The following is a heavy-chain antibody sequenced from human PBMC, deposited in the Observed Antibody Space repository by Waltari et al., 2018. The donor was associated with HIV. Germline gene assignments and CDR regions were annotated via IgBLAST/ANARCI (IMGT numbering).Heavy chain of an antibody. J-gene: IGHJ6*02. CDR3: ARGSRRLVPAASIHYGMDV. CDR2: IYYSGST. CDR1: GCSISSDAYS. V-gene: IGHV4-30-4*01. Sequence: QVQLQESGPGLVKPSQPLSLTCTVSGCSISSDAYSRRCIRHPHWKALEWIGYIYYSGSTSYNPSLKSRVTISVDTSKNQFSLRLSSVTAADTAVYYCARGSRRLVPAASIHYGMDVWGQGTTVNVSS. D-gene: IGHD2-2*01.